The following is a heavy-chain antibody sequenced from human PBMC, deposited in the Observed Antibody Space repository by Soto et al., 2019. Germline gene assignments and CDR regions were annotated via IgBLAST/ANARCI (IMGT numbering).Heavy chain of an antibody. V-gene: IGHV1-24*01. J-gene: IGHJ4*02. CDR2: FDPEDGET. CDR3: AHVARVAGYFDY. CDR1: GYTLTELS. Sequence: ASVKVSCKVSGYTLTELSMHWVRQAPGKGLEWMGGFDPEDGETIYAQKFQGRVTMTEDTSTDKAYMELSSLRSEDTAVYYCAHVARVAGYFDYWGQGTLVTVSS. D-gene: IGHD6-19*01.